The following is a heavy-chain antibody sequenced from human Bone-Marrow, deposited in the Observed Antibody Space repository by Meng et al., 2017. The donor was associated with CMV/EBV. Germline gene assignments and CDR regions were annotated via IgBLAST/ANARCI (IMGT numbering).Heavy chain of an antibody. Sequence: ASVKVSCKASGYTFTSYDINWVRQATGQGLEWMGWMNPNSGNTGYAQKFQGRVTITRNTSISTAYMELSSLRSEDTAVYYCARLTFEQPGGGGFYYYYYGMDVWGQGTTVTVSS. CDR3: ARLTFEQPGGGGFYYYYYGMDV. CDR2: MNPNSGNT. J-gene: IGHJ6*02. V-gene: IGHV1-8*03. D-gene: IGHD3/OR15-3a*01. CDR1: GYTFTSYD.